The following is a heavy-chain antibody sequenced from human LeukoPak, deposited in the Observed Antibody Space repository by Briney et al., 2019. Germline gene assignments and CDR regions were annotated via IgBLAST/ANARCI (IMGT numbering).Heavy chain of an antibody. J-gene: IGHJ4*02. CDR3: GRAGYSYGYVGYFDY. V-gene: IGHV1-18*04. Sequence: GASLKVSCTASGYTFSIYSIAWVRQAPGQGLEWMGWISAYNGNTKYAQKFQGRVTMTTDTSTSTAYMELRSLRSDDTAVYYCGRAGYSYGYVGYFDYWGQGTLVTVSS. D-gene: IGHD5-18*01. CDR1: GYTFSIYS. CDR2: ISAYNGNT.